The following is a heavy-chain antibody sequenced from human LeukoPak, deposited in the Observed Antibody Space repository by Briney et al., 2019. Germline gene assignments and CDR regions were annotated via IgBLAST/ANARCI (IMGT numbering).Heavy chain of an antibody. Sequence: GGSLRLSCAASGFTFSTYSMNWVRQAPGKGLEWVSSISSSSSYIYYADSVKGRFNIPRDNAKNSLYLQMNSLRAEDTAVYYCARDLSPLPPYYYDSSGQAGFDYWGQGTLVTVSS. CDR1: GFTFSTYS. J-gene: IGHJ4*02. V-gene: IGHV3-21*01. CDR3: ARDLSPLPPYYYDSSGQAGFDY. CDR2: ISSSSSYI. D-gene: IGHD3-22*01.